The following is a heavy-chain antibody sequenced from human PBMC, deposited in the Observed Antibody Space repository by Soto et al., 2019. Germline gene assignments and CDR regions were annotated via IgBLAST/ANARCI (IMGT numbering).Heavy chain of an antibody. CDR1: GFTFSSYG. CDR3: ARWERVPAAPFDYYYYMDV. D-gene: IGHD2-2*01. CDR2: IWYDGSNK. J-gene: IGHJ6*03. V-gene: IGHV3-33*01. Sequence: GGSLRLSCAASGFTFSSYGMHWVRQAPGKGLEWVAVIWYDGSNKYYADSVKGRFTISRDNSKNTLYLQMNSLRAEDTAVYYCARWERVPAAPFDYYYYMDVWGKGTTVTVSS.